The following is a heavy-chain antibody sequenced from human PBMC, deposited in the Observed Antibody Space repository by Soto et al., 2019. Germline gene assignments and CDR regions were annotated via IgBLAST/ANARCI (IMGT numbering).Heavy chain of an antibody. V-gene: IGHV1-2*02. CDR1: GYTFTGYY. CDR3: ARDYVWGSYRNPYGMDV. J-gene: IGHJ6*02. D-gene: IGHD3-16*02. Sequence: ASVKVSCKASGYTFTGYYMHWVRQAPGQGLEWMGWINPNSGGTNYAQKFQGRVTMTRDTSISTAYMELSRLRSDDTAVYYCARDYVWGSYRNPYGMDVWGQGTTVTVSS. CDR2: INPNSGGT.